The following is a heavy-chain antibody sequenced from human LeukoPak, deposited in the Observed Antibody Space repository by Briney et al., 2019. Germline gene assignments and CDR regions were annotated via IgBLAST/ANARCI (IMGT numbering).Heavy chain of an antibody. V-gene: IGHV3-30*02. Sequence: GGSLRLSCAASGFTFSYYAIHWVRQAPGKGLEWVAFIRYDGSNDYYADSVKGRFTISRDNSKNTLYLQMNSLRAEDTAVYYCARHLSGITGYTYGRGIDYWGQGTLVTVSS. CDR3: ARHLSGITGYTYGRGIDY. J-gene: IGHJ4*02. D-gene: IGHD5-18*01. CDR2: IRYDGSND. CDR1: GFTFSYYA.